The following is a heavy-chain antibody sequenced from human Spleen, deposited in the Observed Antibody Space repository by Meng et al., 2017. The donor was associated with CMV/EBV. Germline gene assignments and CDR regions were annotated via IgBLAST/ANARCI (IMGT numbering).Heavy chain of an antibody. J-gene: IGHJ4*02. CDR2: IWYDGSNK. Sequence: FTFSSHGLHWVRQAPGKGLEWVAVIWYDGSNKYYADSVKGRFTISRDNSENTLYLQMNSLRAEDTAVYYCAKGGYCSSTSCRYYFDYWGQGTLVTVSS. CDR3: AKGGYCSSTSCRYYFDY. V-gene: IGHV3-33*06. CDR1: FTFSSHG. D-gene: IGHD2-2*01.